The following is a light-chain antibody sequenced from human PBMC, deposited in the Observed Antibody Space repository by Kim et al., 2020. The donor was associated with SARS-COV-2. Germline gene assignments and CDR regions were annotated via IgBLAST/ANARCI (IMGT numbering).Light chain of an antibody. CDR1: QSVSGN. CDR2: DAS. Sequence: VSPGERATLSCRASQSVSGNLAWYQQKPGQAPRLLIYDASTRATDIPARFSGSGSGTEFTLTISSLQSEDFAVYYCQQYDNLPLTFGQGTKVDIK. J-gene: IGKJ1*01. CDR3: QQYDNLPLT. V-gene: IGKV3-15*01.